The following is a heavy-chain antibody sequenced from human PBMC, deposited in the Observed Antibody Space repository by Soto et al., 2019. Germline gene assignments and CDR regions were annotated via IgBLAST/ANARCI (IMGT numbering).Heavy chain of an antibody. CDR1: GGSFSGYY. D-gene: IGHD1-26*01. Sequence: QVQLQQWGAGLLKPSETLSLTCAVYGGSFSGYYWSWIHQPPGKGLEWIGEINHSGSTNYNPSLKSRVTISVDTSKNQFSLKLSSVTAADTAVYYCAMGDSGSYFGTDYWGQGTLVTVSS. J-gene: IGHJ4*02. V-gene: IGHV4-34*01. CDR2: INHSGST. CDR3: AMGDSGSYFGTDY.